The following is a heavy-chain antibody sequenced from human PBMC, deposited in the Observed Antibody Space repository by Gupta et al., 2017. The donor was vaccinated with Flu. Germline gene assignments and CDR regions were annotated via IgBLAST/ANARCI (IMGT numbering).Heavy chain of an antibody. V-gene: IGHV3-11*06. CDR3: ARDFDWAFQH. J-gene: IGHJ1*01. CDR1: GVTFSDCH. Sequence: VQLVESGGDLVQPGGSLRLSCAASGVTFSDCHMSWVRQAPGRGLAWLAYIGSGGNTDYADSVRGRFTISRDNAKNSLYLQMNSLRDEDTAVYYCARDFDWAFQHWGQGILVTVSS. CDR2: IGSGGNT. D-gene: IGHD3-9*01.